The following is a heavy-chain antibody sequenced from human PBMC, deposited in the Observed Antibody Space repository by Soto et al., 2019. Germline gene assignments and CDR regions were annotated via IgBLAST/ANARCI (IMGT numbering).Heavy chain of an antibody. Sequence: QVQLVQSGAEVKKPGASVKVSCKASGYTFTSYGISWVRQAPGQGLEWMGWISAYNGNTNYAQKLQGRVTMTTDTSTSTAYMELRSLRSDDTAVYYCESTSSDIVATIFAFDIWGQGTMVTVSS. CDR3: ESTSSDIVATIFAFDI. CDR2: ISAYNGNT. J-gene: IGHJ3*02. CDR1: GYTFTSYG. V-gene: IGHV1-18*01. D-gene: IGHD5-12*01.